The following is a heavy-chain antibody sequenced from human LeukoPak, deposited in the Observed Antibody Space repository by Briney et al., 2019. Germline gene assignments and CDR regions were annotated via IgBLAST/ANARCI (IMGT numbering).Heavy chain of an antibody. V-gene: IGHV3-7*03. CDR3: AKNLGSGWYFPFDY. J-gene: IGHJ4*02. Sequence: PGGSLRLSCAVSGFPFSTFWMSWVRQAPGEGREWVANINQDGSEQYYGDSVRGRFAISRDNAKNSLYLQMNSLSAEDTALYYCAKNLGSGWYFPFDYWGQGTLVTVSS. CDR1: GFPFSTFW. D-gene: IGHD6-19*01. CDR2: INQDGSEQ.